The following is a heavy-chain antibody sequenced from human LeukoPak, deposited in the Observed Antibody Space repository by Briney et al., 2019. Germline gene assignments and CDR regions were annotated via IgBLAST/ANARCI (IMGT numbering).Heavy chain of an antibody. CDR2: IYYSGST. CDR3: ARDSRFLEWLPNYYYYGMDV. D-gene: IGHD3-3*01. CDR1: GGSISSYY. V-gene: IGHV4-59*01. J-gene: IGHJ6*02. Sequence: SETLSLTCTVSGGSISSYYWSWIRQPPGKGLEWIGYIYYSGSTNYNPSLKSRVTISVDTSKNQSSLKLSSVTAADTAVYYCARDSRFLEWLPNYYYYGMDVWGQGTTVTVSS.